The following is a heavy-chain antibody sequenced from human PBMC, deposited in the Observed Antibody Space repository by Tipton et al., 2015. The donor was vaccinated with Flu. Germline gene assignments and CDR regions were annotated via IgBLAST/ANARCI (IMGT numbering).Heavy chain of an antibody. CDR2: IYHSGST. CDR3: ARGSVVDAFDI. V-gene: IGHV4-38-2*02. CDR1: GYSISSVYY. Sequence: TLSLTCTVSGYSISSVYYWGWIRQPPGKGLEWIGSIYHSGSTYYNPSLKSRVTISVDTSKNQFSLKLSSVTAADTAVYYCARGSVVDAFDIWGQGTMVTVSS. J-gene: IGHJ3*02. D-gene: IGHD2-15*01.